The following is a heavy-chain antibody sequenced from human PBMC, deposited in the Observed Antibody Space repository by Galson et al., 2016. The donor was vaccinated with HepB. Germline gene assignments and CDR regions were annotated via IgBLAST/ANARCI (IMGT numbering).Heavy chain of an antibody. Sequence: LRLSCAASGFSFSTYNMNWVRQAPGKGLEWVSGISSSSSYIYYADSLKGRFTISRDNAKNSLFLQMNSLRAEDTAVYYCARDPGDGYNGDYFDYWGQGTLVTVSS. J-gene: IGHJ4*02. V-gene: IGHV3-21*01. D-gene: IGHD5-24*01. CDR3: ARDPGDGYNGDYFDY. CDR2: ISSSSSYI. CDR1: GFSFSTYN.